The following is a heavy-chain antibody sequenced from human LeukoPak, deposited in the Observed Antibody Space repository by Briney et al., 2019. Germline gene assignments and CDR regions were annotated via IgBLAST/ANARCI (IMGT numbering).Heavy chain of an antibody. V-gene: IGHV3-21*04. CDR1: GFTFSSYS. Sequence: GGSLRLSCAASGFTFSSYSMNWVRQAPGMGLEWVSSISSSSSYIYYADSVKGRFTISRDNSKNSLYLQMNSLRAEDTAVYYCAREDVVVAAMLYYYYGMDVWGQGTTVTVSS. CDR3: AREDVVVAAMLYYYYGMDV. D-gene: IGHD2-15*01. CDR2: ISSSSSYI. J-gene: IGHJ6*02.